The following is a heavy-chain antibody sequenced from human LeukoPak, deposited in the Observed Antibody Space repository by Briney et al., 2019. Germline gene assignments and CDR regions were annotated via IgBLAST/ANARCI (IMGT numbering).Heavy chain of an antibody. CDR2: ISNDGNNK. J-gene: IGHJ6*03. D-gene: IGHD6-25*01. Sequence: GGSLRLSCAASGFPFSTYGMHWVRQAPGKGLEWVAAISNDGNNKFYADSVKGRFTISRDNPKNTMNLQMNSLRAEDTAVYYCESRLLPYYYYMDVWGKGTTVTVSS. V-gene: IGHV3-30*03. CDR3: ESRLLPYYYYMDV. CDR1: GFPFSTYG.